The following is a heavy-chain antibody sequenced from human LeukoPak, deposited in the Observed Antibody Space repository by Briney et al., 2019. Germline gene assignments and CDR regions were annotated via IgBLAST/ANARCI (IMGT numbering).Heavy chain of an antibody. D-gene: IGHD5-12*01. CDR2: IHYSGST. CDR3: ARDDSDYDAAFLI. Sequence: ASETLSLTCSVSGGSVAPYYWNWIRQSPGKGLEWIGYIHYSGSTKYNPSLESRVTISVGTSRNQFSLKLNSVTAADTAVYYCARDDSDYDAAFLIWGQGTMVSVSS. V-gene: IGHV4-59*02. J-gene: IGHJ3*02. CDR1: GGSVAPYY.